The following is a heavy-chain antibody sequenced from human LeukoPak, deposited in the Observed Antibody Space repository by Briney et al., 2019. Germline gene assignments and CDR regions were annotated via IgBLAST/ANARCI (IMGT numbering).Heavy chain of an antibody. CDR2: ISSSSSYI. D-gene: IGHD2-2*01. CDR3: ARVAYCSSTSCSYYYYYMDV. V-gene: IGHV3-21*01. J-gene: IGHJ6*03. CDR1: GFTFSSYA. Sequence: PGRSLRLSCAASGFTFSSYAMHWVRQAPGKGLEWVSSISSSSSYIYYADSVKGRFTISRDNAKNSLYLQMNSLRAEDTAVYYCARVAYCSSTSCSYYYYYMDVWGKGTTVTVSS.